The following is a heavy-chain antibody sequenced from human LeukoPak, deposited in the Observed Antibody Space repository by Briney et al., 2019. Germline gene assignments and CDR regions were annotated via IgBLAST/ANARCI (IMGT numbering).Heavy chain of an antibody. Sequence: GGSLRLSCAASGFTVSSNYMSWVRQAPGKGLEWVSVIYSGGSTYYADSVKGRFTISRGNSKNTLYLQMNSLRAEDTAVYYCAKAQDYYHGNWFDPWGQGTLVTVSS. V-gene: IGHV3-53*01. CDR2: IYSGGST. CDR3: AKAQDYYHGNWFDP. J-gene: IGHJ5*02. CDR1: GFTVSSNY. D-gene: IGHD1-26*01.